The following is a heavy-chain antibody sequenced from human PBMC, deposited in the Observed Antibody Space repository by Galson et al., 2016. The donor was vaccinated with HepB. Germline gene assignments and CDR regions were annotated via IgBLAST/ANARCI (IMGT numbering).Heavy chain of an antibody. J-gene: IGHJ5*02. Sequence: SLRLSCAASGFTFSNFAMSWVRQSPKTGLEWVSSISHNGEMTYDADFVEGRFTIARDNANNTVYQQMNSLRAGDTAVYYCVKDPVASSGTGWFDAWGQGILVTVSS. V-gene: IGHV3-23*01. CDR2: ISHNGEMT. CDR1: GFTFSNFA. D-gene: IGHD3/OR15-3a*01. CDR3: VKDPVASSGTGWFDA.